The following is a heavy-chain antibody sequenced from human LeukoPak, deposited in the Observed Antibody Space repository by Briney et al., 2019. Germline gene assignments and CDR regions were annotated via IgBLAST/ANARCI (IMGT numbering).Heavy chain of an antibody. CDR3: AKDPDRAYYYYGMDV. J-gene: IGHJ6*02. V-gene: IGHV3-23*01. D-gene: IGHD1-14*01. CDR1: GFTFSSYA. CDR2: VSDSGYSA. Sequence: QPGGSLRLSCIASGFTFSSYAMSWVRQAPGKGLEWVSAVSDSGYSAHYADSVKGRFTISRDNSKNTLYLQMNSLRAEDTAVYYCAKDPDRAYYYYGMDVWGQGTTVTVSS.